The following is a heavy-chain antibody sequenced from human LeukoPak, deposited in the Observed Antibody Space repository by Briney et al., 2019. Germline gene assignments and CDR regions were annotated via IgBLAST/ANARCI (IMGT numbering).Heavy chain of an antibody. D-gene: IGHD6-19*01. V-gene: IGHV3-23*01. J-gene: IGHJ4*02. Sequence: QSGGSLRLSCAASGFTFSSYAMSWVRQAPGKGLEWVSAISGSGGSTYYADSVKGRFTISRDNSKNTLYLQMNSLRAEDTAVYYCAKDIGSGWYHFDYWGQGTLVTVSS. CDR3: AKDIGSGWYHFDY. CDR2: ISGSGGST. CDR1: GFTFSSYA.